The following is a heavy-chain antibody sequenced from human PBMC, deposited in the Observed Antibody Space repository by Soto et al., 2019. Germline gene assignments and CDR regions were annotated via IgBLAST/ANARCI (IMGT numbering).Heavy chain of an antibody. J-gene: IGHJ4*02. Sequence: QVQLVQSGAEVKKPGASVKVSCKASGYTFTSYGVTWVRQAPGQGLEWMGWISANNGNTNYAQKFQGRVTMTTDTSTSTAYMALRSLRSDDTAVYYCAGEDTSMAFDCWGQGTLVTVSS. D-gene: IGHD5-18*01. V-gene: IGHV1-18*01. CDR1: GYTFTSYG. CDR3: AGEDTSMAFDC. CDR2: ISANNGNT.